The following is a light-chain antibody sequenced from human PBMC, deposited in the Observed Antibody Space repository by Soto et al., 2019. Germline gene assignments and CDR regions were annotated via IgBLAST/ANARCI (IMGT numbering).Light chain of an antibody. CDR3: QQYDNWLTGT. Sequence: EIMITESPSTLTVSPGERTTLSCRASQSVSSDLAWYQQKPGQAPRLLIYDASTRATGIPARFSGGGSGTEFTLTISSLQSEDFAVYYCQQYDNWLTGTFGQGTKVDIK. J-gene: IGKJ1*01. V-gene: IGKV3-15*01. CDR1: QSVSSD. CDR2: DAS.